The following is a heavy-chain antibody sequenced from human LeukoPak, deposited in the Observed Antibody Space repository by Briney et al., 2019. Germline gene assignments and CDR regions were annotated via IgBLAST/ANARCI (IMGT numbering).Heavy chain of an antibody. J-gene: IGHJ4*02. Sequence: TGGSLRLSCAASGFTVSSNYMSWVRQAPGKGLEWVSVIYSGGSTYYADSVKGRFTISRDNSKNTVYLQMNSLRAEDTAVYYCARDPNYDSAYWGQGTLVTVSS. CDR1: GFTVSSNY. D-gene: IGHD3-22*01. CDR2: IYSGGST. CDR3: ARDPNYDSAY. V-gene: IGHV3-53*01.